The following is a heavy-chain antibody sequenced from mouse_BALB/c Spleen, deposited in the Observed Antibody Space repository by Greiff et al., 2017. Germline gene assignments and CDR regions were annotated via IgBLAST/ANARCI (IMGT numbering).Heavy chain of an antibody. V-gene: IGHV5-12-1*01. J-gene: IGHJ4*01. CDR3: ARHYYGSSYTYAMDY. CDR1: GFAFSSYD. Sequence: EVQGVESGGGLVKPGGSLKLSCAASGFAFSSYDMSWVRQTPEKRLEWVAYISSGGGSTYYPDTVKGRFTISRDNAKNTLYLQMSSLKSEDTAMYYCARHYYGSSYTYAMDYWGQGTSVTVSS. CDR2: ISSGGGST. D-gene: IGHD1-1*01.